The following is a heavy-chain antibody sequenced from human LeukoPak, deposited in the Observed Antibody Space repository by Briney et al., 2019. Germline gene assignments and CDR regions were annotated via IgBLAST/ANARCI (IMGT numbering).Heavy chain of an antibody. CDR3: ARDGYRRSYWYYGMDV. D-gene: IGHD5-18*01. V-gene: IGHV1-3*01. J-gene: IGHJ6*02. CDR1: GYSFSNYA. CDR2: INVGNGNT. Sequence: GASVKVSCKASGYSFSNYAIHWVRQAPGQGLEWMAWINVGNGNTKYSQKFQGRVSITRDTSASTAYMELSTLRSEDTALYYCARDGYRRSYWYYGMDVWGLGTTVIVS.